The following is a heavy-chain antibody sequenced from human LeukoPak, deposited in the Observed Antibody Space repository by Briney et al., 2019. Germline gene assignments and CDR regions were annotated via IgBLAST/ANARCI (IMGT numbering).Heavy chain of an antibody. D-gene: IGHD6-13*01. Sequence: ASVKVSCRASGYXFMNYGISWVRQAPGQGLEWMGWISPYNGNTKYPQKLQGRVTMTTDTSTSTAYMELRSLRSDDTAVYYCAREASSSWPNWFDPWGQGTLVTVSS. CDR1: GYXFMNYG. CDR2: ISPYNGNT. V-gene: IGHV1-18*01. J-gene: IGHJ5*02. CDR3: AREASSSWPNWFDP.